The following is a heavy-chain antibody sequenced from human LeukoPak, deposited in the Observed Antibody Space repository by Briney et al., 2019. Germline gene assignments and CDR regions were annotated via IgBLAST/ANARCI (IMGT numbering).Heavy chain of an antibody. V-gene: IGHV5-51*01. J-gene: IGHJ5*02. CDR3: ARQYYETLTGPNWFDA. CDR2: ILPSNSDT. Sequence: ASVKVSCKGSGYTFTSNWIGWVRRMPGKGQEWMGIILPSNSDTRYSPSFKGQVTMSVDKSISTAYLQWTSLKASDTAMYYCARQYYETLTGPNWFDAWGQGTLVTVSS. D-gene: IGHD3-9*01. CDR1: GYTFTSNW.